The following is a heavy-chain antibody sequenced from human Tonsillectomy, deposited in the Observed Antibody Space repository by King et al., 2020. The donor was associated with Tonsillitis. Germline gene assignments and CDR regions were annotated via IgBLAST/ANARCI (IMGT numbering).Heavy chain of an antibody. J-gene: IGHJ4*02. D-gene: IGHD2-15*01. CDR3: ARGCSGGSCGAD. V-gene: IGHV4-61*02. CDR1: GGSISSGSHY. CDR2: MYASGNT. Sequence: VPLQESGPGLVKPSQTLSLTCTVSGGSISSGSHYWSWIRQPAGKGLEWIGRMYASGNTNYNPSLKSRVTLSVDTSKNQFSLKLSSVTAADTAVYYCARGCSGGSCGADWGQGTLVTVSS.